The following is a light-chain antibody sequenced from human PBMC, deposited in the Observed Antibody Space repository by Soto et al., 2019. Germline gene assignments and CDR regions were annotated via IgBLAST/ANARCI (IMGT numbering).Light chain of an antibody. CDR2: ATS. CDR3: HQSHSGPPT. J-gene: IGKJ1*01. Sequence: DIQLTQSPSSLSASLGDRVSITCRASQTTNNYLNWYQQKPGRAPKLLIYATSNLQSEVPSRFSGSGSGTDFTLTISSLQFEDFPTYSCHQSHSGPPTFGRGTRVEIK. CDR1: QTTNNY. V-gene: IGKV1-39*01.